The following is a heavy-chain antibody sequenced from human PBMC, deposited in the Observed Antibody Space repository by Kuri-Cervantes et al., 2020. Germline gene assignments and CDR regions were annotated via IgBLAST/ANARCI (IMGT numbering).Heavy chain of an antibody. D-gene: IGHD2-21*02. J-gene: IGHJ4*02. V-gene: IGHV3-30*04. CDR1: GFIFSSYT. CDR2: ISYDGSNK. CDR3: ASPSWGSSDWYPFDY. Sequence: GGSLRLSCAASGFIFSSYTMHWVRQAPGKGLEWVAVISYDGSNKNYAESVRGRFTISRDNSKNTLYLQMNILRTEDTALYYCASPSWGSSDWYPFDYWGQGTPVTVSS.